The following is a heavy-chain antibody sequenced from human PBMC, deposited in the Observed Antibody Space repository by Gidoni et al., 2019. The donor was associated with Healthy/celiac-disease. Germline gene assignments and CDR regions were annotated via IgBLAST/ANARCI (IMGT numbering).Heavy chain of an antibody. CDR3: ARAGDHDAFDI. J-gene: IGHJ3*02. D-gene: IGHD3-10*01. V-gene: IGHV1-46*01. CDR2: INPSGGST. Sequence: QVQLVQSGAAVKKPGASVKVSCKASGYTFSNYYMYWVRQAPGQGLEWMGIINPSGGSTSYAQKFQGRVTMTRDTSTSTVYMELSSLRSEDTALYYCARAGDHDAFDIWGQGTMVTVSS. CDR1: GYTFSNYY.